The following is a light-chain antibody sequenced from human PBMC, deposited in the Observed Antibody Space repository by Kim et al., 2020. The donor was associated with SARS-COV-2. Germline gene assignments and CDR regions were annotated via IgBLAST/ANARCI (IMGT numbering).Light chain of an antibody. J-gene: IGKJ4*01. Sequence: DIVMTQSPDSLAVSLGERATINCKSSQSVLYSSNNNNYLAWYQQKPGQPPKLLIYWASTRESGVPDRFSGSGSGTDFTLTISSLQAEDVAVYYCHIYYSSPLTFGGGTKVDIK. CDR3: HIYYSSPLT. V-gene: IGKV4-1*01. CDR2: WAS. CDR1: QSVLYSSNNNNY.